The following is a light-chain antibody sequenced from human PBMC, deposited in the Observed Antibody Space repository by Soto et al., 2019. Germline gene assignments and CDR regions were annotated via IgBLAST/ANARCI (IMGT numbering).Light chain of an antibody. CDR2: EGS. Sequence: QSALTQPASVSGSPGQSITISCTGTSSDVGNYNLVSWYQQHPGKAPKLMIYEGSERPSGDSNRFSGSKSGNTASLTISGLQAEDEADYYCCSYAGSSTYVFGTGTKLTVL. CDR3: CSYAGSSTYV. CDR1: SSDVGNYNL. J-gene: IGLJ1*01. V-gene: IGLV2-23*01.